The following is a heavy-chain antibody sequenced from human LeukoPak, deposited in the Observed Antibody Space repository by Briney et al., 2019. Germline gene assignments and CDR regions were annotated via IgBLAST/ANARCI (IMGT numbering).Heavy chain of an antibody. V-gene: IGHV4-39*01. J-gene: IGHJ4*02. CDR2: IYYSGST. Sequence: PSETLSLTCTVSGGSISSSSYYWGWTRQPPGKGLEWIGSIYYSGSTYYNPSLKSRVTFSVDTSKNRFTLKLSAVTAADTAVYYCAKFFGNSDFDYWGQGTLVTVSS. CDR1: GGSISSSSYY. D-gene: IGHD4-23*01. CDR3: AKFFGNSDFDY.